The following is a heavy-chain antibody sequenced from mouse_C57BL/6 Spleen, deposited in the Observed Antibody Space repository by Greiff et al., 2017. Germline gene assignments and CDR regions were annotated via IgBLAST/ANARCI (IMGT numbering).Heavy chain of an antibody. J-gene: IGHJ4*01. CDR1: GFSLTSYG. Sequence: QVQLQQSGPGLVAPSQSLSITCTVSGFSLTSYGVHWVRQPPGKGLEWLVVIWSDGSTTYNSALKSRLSISKDNSKSQVFLKMNSLQTDDTAMYYCARHFQGSLYYAMDYWGQGTSVTVSS. D-gene: IGHD1-1*02. CDR2: IWSDGST. V-gene: IGHV2-6-1*01. CDR3: ARHFQGSLYYAMDY.